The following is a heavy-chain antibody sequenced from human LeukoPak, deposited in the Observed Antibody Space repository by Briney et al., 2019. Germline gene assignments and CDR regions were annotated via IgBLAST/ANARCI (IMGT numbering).Heavy chain of an antibody. CDR1: GFTFNSCW. V-gene: IGHV3-7*01. Sequence: GGSLRLSCVASGFTFNSCWMNWVRQAPGKGLEWVAHINPDGRDTYYVDSVKGRFTISRDNAQNSMYLQMNSLRVEDTAVHYCATWGDTTAEYFQRWGQGTLVTVSS. D-gene: IGHD2-21*02. CDR2: INPDGRDT. J-gene: IGHJ1*01. CDR3: ATWGDTTAEYFQR.